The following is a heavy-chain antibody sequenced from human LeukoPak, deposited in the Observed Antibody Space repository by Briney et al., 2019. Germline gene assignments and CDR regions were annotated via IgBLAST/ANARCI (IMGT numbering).Heavy chain of an antibody. CDR3: ARRPHNYFDY. CDR1: GYSFANYW. V-gene: IGHV5-51*01. CDR2: IYPGDSDI. Sequence: GESLKISCKGSGYSFANYWIGWVRQMPGKGLEWMGIIYPGDSDIRYSPSFRGQVTISADKSISTAYLQWSSLKASDTAMYYCARRPHNYFDYWGQGTLVTVSS. J-gene: IGHJ4*02.